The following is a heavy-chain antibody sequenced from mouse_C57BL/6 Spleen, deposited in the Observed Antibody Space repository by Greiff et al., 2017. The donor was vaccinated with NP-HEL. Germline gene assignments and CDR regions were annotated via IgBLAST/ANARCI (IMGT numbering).Heavy chain of an antibody. D-gene: IGHD3-3*01. J-gene: IGHJ3*01. CDR2: INPNNGGT. CDR1: GYTFTDYY. Sequence: EVQLQQSGPELVKPGASVKISCKASGYTFTDYYMNWVKQSHGKSLEWIGDINPNNGGTSYNQKFKGKATLTVDKSSSTAYMELRSLTSEDSAVYYCARGGDAGAWFAYWGQGTLVTVSA. CDR3: ARGGDAGAWFAY. V-gene: IGHV1-26*01.